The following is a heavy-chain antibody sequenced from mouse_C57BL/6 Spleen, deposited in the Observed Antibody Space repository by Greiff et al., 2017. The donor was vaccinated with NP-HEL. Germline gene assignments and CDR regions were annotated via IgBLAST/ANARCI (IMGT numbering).Heavy chain of an antibody. J-gene: IGHJ1*03. CDR1: GFTFSSYA. D-gene: IGHD1-1*01. Sequence: EVQGVESGEGLVKPGGSLKLSCAASGFTFSSYAMSWVRQTPEKRLEWVAYISIGGDYIYYADTVKGRFTISRDNARNTLYLQMSSLKSEDTAMYYCTRAHYYGSSYWYFDVGGTGTTVTVSS. CDR3: TRAHYYGSSYWYFDV. V-gene: IGHV5-9-1*02. CDR2: ISIGGDYI.